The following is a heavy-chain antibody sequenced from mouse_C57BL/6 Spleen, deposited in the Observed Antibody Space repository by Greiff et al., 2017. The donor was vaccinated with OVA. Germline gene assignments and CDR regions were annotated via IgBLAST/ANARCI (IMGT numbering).Heavy chain of an antibody. CDR3: AREGSYDGHYVGY. J-gene: IGHJ2*01. CDR2: INPNNGGT. CDR1: GYTFTDYY. V-gene: IGHV1-26*01. D-gene: IGHD2-3*01. Sequence: EVQLQQSGPELVKPGASVKISCKASGYTFTDYYMNWVKQSHGKSLEWIGDINPNNGGTSYNQKFKGKATLTVDKSSSTAYMELRSLTSEDSAVYYCAREGSYDGHYVGYWGQGTTLTVSS.